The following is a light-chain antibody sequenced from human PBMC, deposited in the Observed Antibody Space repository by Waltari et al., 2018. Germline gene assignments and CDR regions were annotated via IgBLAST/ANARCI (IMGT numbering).Light chain of an antibody. Sequence: EIVLTQSPGTLSLSPGERATLSCRASQSVSRTLAWYQQKPGQAPRLLIYDASSRATGIPDRFSGSGSGTDFSLTISRLEPEDFAVYYXQKYGTLPXTFGXGTXXEIK. V-gene: IGKV3-20*01. CDR3: QKYGTLPXT. CDR1: QSVSRT. CDR2: DAS. J-gene: IGKJ1*01.